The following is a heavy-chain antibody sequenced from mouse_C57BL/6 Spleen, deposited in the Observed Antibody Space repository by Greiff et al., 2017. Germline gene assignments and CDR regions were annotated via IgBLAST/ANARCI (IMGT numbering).Heavy chain of an antibody. CDR2: IWTGGGT. CDR3: ARAYSNYHAMDY. D-gene: IGHD2-5*01. J-gene: IGHJ4*01. V-gene: IGHV2-9-1*01. Sequence: VQLVESGPGLVAPSQCLSISCTVSGFSFTSYAISWVRQPPGKGLEWLGVIWTGGGTNYNSALKSRLSSSKDNSKSQVFLKRNSLQTDDTARYSCARAYSNYHAMDYWGQGTSVTVSS. CDR1: GFSFTSYA.